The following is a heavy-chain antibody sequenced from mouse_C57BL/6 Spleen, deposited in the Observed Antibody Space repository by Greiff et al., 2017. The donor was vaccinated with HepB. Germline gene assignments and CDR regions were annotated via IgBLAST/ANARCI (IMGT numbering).Heavy chain of an antibody. CDR1: GYSITSGYD. CDR2: ISYSGST. V-gene: IGHV3-1*01. Sequence: EVKLVESGPGMVKPSQSLSLTCTVTGYSITSGYDWHWIRHFPGNKLEWMGYISYSGSTNYNPSLKSRISITHDTSKNHFFLKLNSMTTEDTATYYCARAYYGTGGFAYWGQGTLVTVSA. D-gene: IGHD2-10*01. J-gene: IGHJ3*01. CDR3: ARAYYGTGGFAY.